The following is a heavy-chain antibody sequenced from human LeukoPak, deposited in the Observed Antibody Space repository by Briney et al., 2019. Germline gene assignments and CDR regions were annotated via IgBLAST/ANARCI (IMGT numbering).Heavy chain of an antibody. CDR1: GGSINNYY. CDR2: IYYSGST. V-gene: IGHV4-59*01. Sequence: SETLSLTCTVSGGSINNYYWSWIRQPPGKGLEWIGYIYYSGSTNYNPSLKSRVTISLAPSKNQFSLKLSSVTAADTAVYYCARGDYYDSGAYYGAFDVWGQGTMVTVSS. J-gene: IGHJ3*01. CDR3: ARGDYYDSGAYYGAFDV. D-gene: IGHD3-22*01.